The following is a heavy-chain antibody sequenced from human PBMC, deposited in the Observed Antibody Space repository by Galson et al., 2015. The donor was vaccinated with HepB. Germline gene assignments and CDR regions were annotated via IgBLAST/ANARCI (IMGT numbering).Heavy chain of an antibody. CDR2: ISAYNGNT. V-gene: IGHV1-18*04. Sequence: SVKVSCKASGYTFTSYGISWVRQAPGQGLEWMGWISAYNGNTNYAQKLQGRVTMTTDTSTSTAYMELSSLRSEDTAVYYCARGDDSSGYYYYYYGMDVWGQGTTVTVSS. CDR3: ARGDDSSGYYYYYYGMDV. CDR1: GYTFTSYG. D-gene: IGHD3-22*01. J-gene: IGHJ6*02.